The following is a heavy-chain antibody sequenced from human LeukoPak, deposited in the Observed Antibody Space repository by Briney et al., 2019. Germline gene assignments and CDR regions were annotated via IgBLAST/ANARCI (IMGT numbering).Heavy chain of an antibody. Sequence: GGSLRLSCAASGFTFSSYSMNWVRQAPGKGLEWVSSISSSSSYIYYADSVKGRFTISRDNAKNSLYLQMNSLRAEDTAVYYCARDLGAAAGGGFDYWGQGTPVTVSS. J-gene: IGHJ4*02. V-gene: IGHV3-21*01. D-gene: IGHD6-13*01. CDR1: GFTFSSYS. CDR3: ARDLGAAAGGGFDY. CDR2: ISSSSSYI.